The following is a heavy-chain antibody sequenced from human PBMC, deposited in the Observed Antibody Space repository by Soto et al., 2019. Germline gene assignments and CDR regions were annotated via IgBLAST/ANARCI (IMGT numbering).Heavy chain of an antibody. V-gene: IGHV3-23*01. CDR2: VSAGGDMT. CDR3: ARGDRGGSGSPASYYYSGLDV. D-gene: IGHD3-10*01. CDR1: GVTFSSYA. J-gene: IGHJ6*02. Sequence: DVQLLESGGDLVQPGGSLRLSCAASGVTFSSYAMSWVRQAPGKGLEWVSSVSAGGDMTYYSDSVKGRFTISRDNSNNSLFLQMDRRRAEDTALYYCARGDRGGSGSPASYYYSGLDVWGQGTTVTVSS.